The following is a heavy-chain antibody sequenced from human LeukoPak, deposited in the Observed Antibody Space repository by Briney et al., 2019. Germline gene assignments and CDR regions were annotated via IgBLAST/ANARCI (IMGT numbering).Heavy chain of an antibody. Sequence: SVKLSCKPSGATFSSYAISWVRQAPGHGLEWMGRIIPILGIANDAQKFQGRVTITADKSTSTAYMELSSLRSEDTAVYYCAREGSPNSSGWYTEFDYWGQGTLVTVSS. CDR1: GATFSSYA. J-gene: IGHJ4*02. CDR2: IIPILGIA. D-gene: IGHD6-19*01. V-gene: IGHV1-69*04. CDR3: AREGSPNSSGWYTEFDY.